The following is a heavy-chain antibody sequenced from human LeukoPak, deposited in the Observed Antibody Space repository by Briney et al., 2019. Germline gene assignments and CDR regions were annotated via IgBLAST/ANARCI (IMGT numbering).Heavy chain of an antibody. J-gene: IGHJ4*02. CDR3: AKDPVAGAKGGGADFDY. Sequence: PGGSLRLSCVASGFAFNKYAMHWVRQAPGKGLEWLTFIPSDGSNKYYADSVKGRFTIAKDNSKNTLYLQMNSLRTEDTAVYYCAKDPVAGAKGGGADFDYWGQGTLVTVSS. CDR1: GFAFNKYA. CDR2: IPSDGSNK. D-gene: IGHD6-19*01. V-gene: IGHV3-30*02.